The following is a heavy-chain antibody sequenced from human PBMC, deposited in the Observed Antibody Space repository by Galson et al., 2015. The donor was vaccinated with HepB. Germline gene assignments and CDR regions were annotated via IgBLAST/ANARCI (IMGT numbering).Heavy chain of an antibody. CDR2: TFYQSKWYS. V-gene: IGHV6-1*01. Sequence: CAISGDSVTSNSAVWNWLRQSPSRGLEWLGRTFYQSKWYSDYAVSMKSRISINPDTSKNQFSVQLSSVTPEDTAIYYCAISPHRSDSAFHDHWGQGTLVTVFS. J-gene: IGHJ4*02. CDR3: AISPHRSDSAFHDH. D-gene: IGHD1-26*01. CDR1: GDSVTSNSAV.